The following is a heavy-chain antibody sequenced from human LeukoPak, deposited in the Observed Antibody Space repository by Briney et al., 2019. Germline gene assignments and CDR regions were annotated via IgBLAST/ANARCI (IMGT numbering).Heavy chain of an antibody. D-gene: IGHD3-22*01. J-gene: IGHJ4*02. CDR2: IYTSGST. CDR1: GGSISSGSYY. Sequence: NPSQTLSLTCTVSGGSISSGSYYWSWIRQPAGKGLEWIGRIYTSGSTNYNPSLKSRVTISVDTSKNQFSLKLSSVTAADTAVYYCASSLGYDSSGYYYSSDYWGQGTLVTVSS. CDR3: ASSLGYDSSGYYYSSDY. V-gene: IGHV4-61*02.